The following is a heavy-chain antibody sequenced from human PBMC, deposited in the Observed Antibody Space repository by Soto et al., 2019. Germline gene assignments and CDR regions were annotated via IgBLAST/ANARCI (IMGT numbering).Heavy chain of an antibody. J-gene: IGHJ4*02. CDR2: ISGSGGST. D-gene: IGHD6-19*01. CDR1: GFTFSSYA. Sequence: VQLLESGGGLVQPGGSLRLSCAASGFTFSSYAMSWVRQAPGKGLEGVSAISGSGGSTYYADSVKGRFTISRDNSKNTLYLQMNSLRAEDTAVYYCAKDGLRIKSSGYFDYWGQGTLVTVSS. V-gene: IGHV3-23*01. CDR3: AKDGLRIKSSGYFDY.